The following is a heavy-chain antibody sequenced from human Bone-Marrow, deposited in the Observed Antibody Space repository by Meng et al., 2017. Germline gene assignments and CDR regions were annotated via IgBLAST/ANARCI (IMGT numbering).Heavy chain of an antibody. CDR2: IYYSGST. Sequence: QVQLQESGAGLVKPAQPLALTCTVSGGSISSGGYYWSWIRQHPGKGLEWIGYIYYSGSTYYNPSLKSRVTISVDTSKNQFSLKLSSVTAADTAVYYCARTPSKWVHLDYWGQGTLVTVSS. J-gene: IGHJ4*02. CDR3: ARTPSKWVHLDY. D-gene: IGHD1-1*01. CDR1: GGSISSGGYY. V-gene: IGHV4-31*03.